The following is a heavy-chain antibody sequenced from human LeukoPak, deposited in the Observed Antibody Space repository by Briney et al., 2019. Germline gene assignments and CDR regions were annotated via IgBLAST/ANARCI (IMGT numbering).Heavy chain of an antibody. Sequence: PGGSLRLSCAASGFTFDDYAMHWVRQAPGKGLEWVSYISSSSSTIYYADSVEGWFASSIDNSKSTLSLQMNSLRAEDTAVYYCAKDKFSSGYCSSTSCYIFDYWGQGTLVTVSS. CDR3: AKDKFSSGYCSSTSCYIFDY. V-gene: IGHV3-48*01. CDR1: GFTFDDYA. CDR2: ISSSSSTI. J-gene: IGHJ4*02. D-gene: IGHD2-2*02.